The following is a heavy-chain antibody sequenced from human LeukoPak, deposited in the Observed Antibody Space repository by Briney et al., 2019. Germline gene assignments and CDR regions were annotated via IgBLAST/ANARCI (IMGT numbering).Heavy chain of an antibody. CDR2: ISGSGDTT. J-gene: IGHJ4*02. D-gene: IGHD6-13*01. Sequence: GGSLRLSCVAPGLTFNTYPMAWVRQAPGKGLEWVSRISGSGDTTYYTDSVRGRFTNSRDNSKNKVFLQMNSLRAEDTAIYFCATDSNPFDFWGQGTLVTVSS. V-gene: IGHV3-23*01. CDR1: GLTFNTYP. CDR3: ATDSNPFDF.